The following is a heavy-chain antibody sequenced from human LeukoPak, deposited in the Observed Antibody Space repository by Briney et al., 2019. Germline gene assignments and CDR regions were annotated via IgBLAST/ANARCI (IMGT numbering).Heavy chain of an antibody. V-gene: IGHV3-21*01. D-gene: IGHD2-2*01. CDR2: ISSSSSYI. CDR1: GFTFSSYS. CDR3: ARKGPIHSEYQLLLPFDY. Sequence: PGGSLRLSCAASGFTFSSYSMNWVRQAPGKGLEWVSSISSSSSYIYYADSVKGRFTISRDNAKNSLYLQMNSLRAEDTAVYYCARKGPIHSEYQLLLPFDYWGQGTLVTVSS. J-gene: IGHJ4*02.